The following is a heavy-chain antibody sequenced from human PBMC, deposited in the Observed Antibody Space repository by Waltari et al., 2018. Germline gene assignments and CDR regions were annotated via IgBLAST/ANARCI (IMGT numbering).Heavy chain of an antibody. V-gene: IGHV3-15*07. CDR2: IKSKTDGGTT. J-gene: IGHJ6*02. CDR1: GFTFSNAW. CDR3: TTSGYYDFWSGYDGDYYYGMDV. D-gene: IGHD3-3*01. Sequence: EVQLVESGGGLVKPGGSLRLSCAASGFTFSNAWMNWVRQAPGKGLEWVGRIKSKTDGGTTDYAAPVKGRFTISRDESKNTLYLQMNSLKTEDTAVYYCTTSGYYDFWSGYDGDYYYGMDVWGQGTTVTVSS.